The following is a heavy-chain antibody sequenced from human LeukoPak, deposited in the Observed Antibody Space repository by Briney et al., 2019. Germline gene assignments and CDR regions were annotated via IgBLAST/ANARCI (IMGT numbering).Heavy chain of an antibody. D-gene: IGHD1-26*01. J-gene: IGHJ3*01. CDR3: ARGLLGATTAFDF. CDR2: ISGRSSGI. V-gene: IGHV3-11*01. CDR1: GFTFSDHY. Sequence: GGSLRLSCAASGFTFSDHYMSWIRQAPGKGLEWVSYISGRSSGIYYADSVKGRFTISRDNAKNSLFLQMKSLSAEDTAVYYCARGLLGATTAFDFWGQGTMVTVSS.